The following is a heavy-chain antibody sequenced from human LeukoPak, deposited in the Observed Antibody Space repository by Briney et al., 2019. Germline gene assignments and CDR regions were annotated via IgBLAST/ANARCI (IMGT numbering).Heavy chain of an antibody. D-gene: IGHD6-13*01. CDR3: AREHSTPGYSSSWYGGWFDP. J-gene: IGHJ5*02. Sequence: SETLSLTCTVPGGSISSGGYYWSWIRQHPGKGLEWIGYIYYSGSTYYNPSLKSRVTISVDTSKNQFSLKLSSVTAADTAVYYCAREHSTPGYSSSWYGGWFDPWGQGTLVTVSS. V-gene: IGHV4-31*03. CDR1: GGSISSGGYY. CDR2: IYYSGST.